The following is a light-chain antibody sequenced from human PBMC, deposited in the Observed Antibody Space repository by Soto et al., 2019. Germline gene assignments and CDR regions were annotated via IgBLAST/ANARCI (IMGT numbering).Light chain of an antibody. V-gene: IGKV3-20*01. CDR3: QQYGNSPFT. CDR1: QSFSSSY. Sequence: EIVLTQSPGTLSLSPGERGTLSCRATQSFSSSYLAWYQQKPGQAPRLLIYGASSRATGIPDRFSGSGSGTDFTLTISRLEPEDFAVYYCQQYGNSPFTFGPGTKVDIK. J-gene: IGKJ3*01. CDR2: GAS.